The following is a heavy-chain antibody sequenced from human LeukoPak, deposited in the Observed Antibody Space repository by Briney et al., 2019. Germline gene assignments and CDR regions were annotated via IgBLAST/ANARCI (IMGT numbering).Heavy chain of an antibody. CDR3: ARELLDAFDI. J-gene: IGHJ3*02. D-gene: IGHD6-6*01. V-gene: IGHV1-8*03. CDR2: MNPNSGNT. CDR1: GYTFTSYD. Sequence: ASVKVSCKASGYTFTSYDINWVRQATGQGLEWMGWMNPNSGNTGYAQEFQGRVTITRNTSISTAYMELSSLRSEDTAVYYCARELLDAFDIWGQGTMVTVSS.